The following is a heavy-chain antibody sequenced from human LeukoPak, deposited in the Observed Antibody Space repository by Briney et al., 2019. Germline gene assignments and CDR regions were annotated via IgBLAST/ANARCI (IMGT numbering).Heavy chain of an antibody. CDR3: AIIPRSYWYFDL. D-gene: IGHD2-21*01. J-gene: IGHJ2*01. V-gene: IGHV3-48*03. CDR1: GFILNSYE. Sequence: GGSLRLSCAASGFILNSYEMNWVRQAPGEGLGWVSYISSSGSTIYDADSVKGRFTISRDNAKNSLYLQMNSLRAEDTAVYYCAIIPRSYWYFDLWGRGTLVTVSS. CDR2: ISSSGSTI.